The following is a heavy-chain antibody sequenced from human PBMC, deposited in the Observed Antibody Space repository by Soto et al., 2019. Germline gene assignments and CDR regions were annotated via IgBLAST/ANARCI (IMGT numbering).Heavy chain of an antibody. Sequence: ASVKVSCKASGYTFTSYGISWVRQAPGQGLEWMGWISAYNGNTNYAQKLQGRVTMTTGTSTSTAYMELRSLRSDDTAVYYCARDSSGWYYSGNWFDPWGQGTLVTVSS. D-gene: IGHD6-19*01. CDR3: ARDSSGWYYSGNWFDP. J-gene: IGHJ5*02. CDR2: ISAYNGNT. V-gene: IGHV1-18*01. CDR1: GYTFTSYG.